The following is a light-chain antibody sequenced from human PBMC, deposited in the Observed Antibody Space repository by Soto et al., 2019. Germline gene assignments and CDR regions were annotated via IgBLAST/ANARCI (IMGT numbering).Light chain of an antibody. V-gene: IGLV1-47*01. CDR3: ATWDDSLSVL. J-gene: IGLJ2*01. Sequence: QTVVTQPPSASGTPGQRVTISCSGSTSNIGSNYVYWYQLLPGAAPKLLIYKSNQRPSGVPGRFSGSKSGTSASLAISGLRSEDEAHYYCATWDDSLSVLFGGGTKVTVL. CDR1: TSNIGSNY. CDR2: KSN.